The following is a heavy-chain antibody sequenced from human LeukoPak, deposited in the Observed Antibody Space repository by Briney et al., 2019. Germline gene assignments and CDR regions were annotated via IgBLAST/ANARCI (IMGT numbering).Heavy chain of an antibody. D-gene: IGHD7-27*01. V-gene: IGHV1-69*04. J-gene: IGHJ4*02. Sequence: SVKVSCKASGGTFSSYAISWVRQAPGQGLEWMGRIIPILGIANYAQKFQGRVTITADKSTSTAYMELSSLRSEDTAVYYCARVTGDNGVNYWGQGTLVTVSS. CDR2: IIPILGIA. CDR3: ARVTGDNGVNY. CDR1: GGTFSSYA.